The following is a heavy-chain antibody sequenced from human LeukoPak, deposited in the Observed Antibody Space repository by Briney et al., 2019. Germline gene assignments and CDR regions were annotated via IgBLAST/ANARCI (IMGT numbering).Heavy chain of an antibody. CDR2: IYYSGTT. V-gene: IGHV4-59*01. D-gene: IGHD5-12*01. J-gene: IGHJ5*02. CDR1: GDSISTYY. CDR3: ARVGGYDLGDWFNP. Sequence: PSETLSLTCTVSGDSISTYYWSWIRQPPGKGLEWIGYIYYSGTTNYNPSLKSRVTMSVDTSKNHFSLRLTSVPAAYAAVYYCARVGGYDLGDWFNPWGQGTLVTVSS.